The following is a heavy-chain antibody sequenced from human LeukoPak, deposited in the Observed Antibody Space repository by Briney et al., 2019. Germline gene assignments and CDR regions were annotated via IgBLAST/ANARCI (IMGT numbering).Heavy chain of an antibody. D-gene: IGHD6-13*01. CDR3: ARDGPAAGLYFDY. J-gene: IGHJ4*02. CDR1: GFIFSSYW. V-gene: IGHV3-7*03. CDR2: IKQDGSEK. Sequence: GGSLRLSCAASGFIFSSYWTNWIRQTPGKGLEWVASIKQDGSEKYYVDAVQGRFTISRDNAKNSLYLQMNSLRAEDTAVYYCARDGPAAGLYFDYWGQGMLVTVSS.